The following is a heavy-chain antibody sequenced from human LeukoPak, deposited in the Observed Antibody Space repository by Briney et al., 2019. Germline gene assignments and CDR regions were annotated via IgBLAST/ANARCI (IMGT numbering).Heavy chain of an antibody. Sequence: PSQSLSLTCTLSRGSISTGSYYWSWIRPPAGKGLEWIGRIYTSGRTNYNPSLKSRVTISVATSKNQFSLKLSSVTAADTAVYYCARVTTGGYYNCWGQGTLVTVSS. D-gene: IGHD3-22*01. V-gene: IGHV4-61*02. J-gene: IGHJ4*02. CDR3: ARVTTGGYYNC. CDR1: RGSISTGSYY. CDR2: IYTSGRT.